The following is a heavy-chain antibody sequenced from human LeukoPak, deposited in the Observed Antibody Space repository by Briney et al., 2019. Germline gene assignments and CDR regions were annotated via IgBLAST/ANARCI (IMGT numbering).Heavy chain of an antibody. CDR2: IFPSGGEI. V-gene: IGHV3-53*01. CDR3: ATYRQVLLPFES. J-gene: IGHJ4*02. Sequence: GGSLRLSCAASGFTVSSNYMRWVRQAAGKGLEWVSSIFPSGGEIHYADSVRGRFTISRDNSKSTLSLQMNSLRAEDTAIYYCATYRQVLLPFESWGQGTLVTVSS. D-gene: IGHD2-8*02. CDR1: GFTVSSNY.